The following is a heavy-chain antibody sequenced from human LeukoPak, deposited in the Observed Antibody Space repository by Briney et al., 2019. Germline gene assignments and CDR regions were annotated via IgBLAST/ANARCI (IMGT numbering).Heavy chain of an antibody. CDR3: ARGVVAAPQTFDY. D-gene: IGHD2-15*01. J-gene: IGHJ4*02. Sequence: SETLSLTCTVSGGSLSGFYWSWIRQPPGKGLEWIGYIYHTGSTNYNPSLKSRVTISVDTSKNQFSLKLSSVTAADTAVYYCARGVVAAPQTFDYWGQGTLVAVSS. CDR1: GGSLSGFY. CDR2: IYHTGST. V-gene: IGHV4-59*01.